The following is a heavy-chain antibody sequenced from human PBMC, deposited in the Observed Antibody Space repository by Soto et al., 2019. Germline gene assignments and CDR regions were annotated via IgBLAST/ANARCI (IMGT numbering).Heavy chain of an antibody. CDR1: GFPFSRYS. V-gene: IGHV3-48*01. Sequence: PGGSLRLSCAASGFPFSRYSMNWVRQDPGKGLEWVSYITSGSRTIYYADSVKGRFTISRDNAKNLLYLQMNSLRAEDTAVYYCARANYDSSGYVDNWGQGTLVTVSS. CDR3: ARANYDSSGYVDN. J-gene: IGHJ4*02. CDR2: ITSGSRTI. D-gene: IGHD3-22*01.